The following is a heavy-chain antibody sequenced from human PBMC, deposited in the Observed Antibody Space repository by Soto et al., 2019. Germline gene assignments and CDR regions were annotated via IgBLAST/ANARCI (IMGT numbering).Heavy chain of an antibody. CDR3: TRLAAAGGIDC. V-gene: IGHV3-73*01. CDR1: GFTFSGSG. CDR2: IRTKASNYET. Sequence: GESLKISCAASGFTFSGSGIHWVRQASGKGLEWVGHIRTKASNYETAFAASVKGRFSISRDDSKNTVYLQMNSLTTEDTAVYYCTRLAAAGGIDCWGQGALVTVSS. J-gene: IGHJ4*02. D-gene: IGHD6-13*01.